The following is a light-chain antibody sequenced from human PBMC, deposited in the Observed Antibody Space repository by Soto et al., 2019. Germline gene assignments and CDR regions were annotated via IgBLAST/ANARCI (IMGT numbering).Light chain of an antibody. CDR1: HYVSTN. CDR3: QHYNDWPPYT. J-gene: IGKJ2*01. CDR2: GAY. V-gene: IGKV3-15*01. Sequence: ETMVTQSPVSLSVSPGENVTLSCRTSHYVSTNFAWFQHKPGQSPRLLSYGAYRRSTGTPARFRGSVSGRDDIDFILTSSSLQSEDSAVYYRQHYNDWPPYTFGQGTKLDIK.